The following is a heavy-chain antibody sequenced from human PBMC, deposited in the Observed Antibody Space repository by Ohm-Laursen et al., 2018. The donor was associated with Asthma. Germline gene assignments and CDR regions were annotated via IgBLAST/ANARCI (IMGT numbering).Heavy chain of an antibody. J-gene: IGHJ4*02. CDR2: IRGSGGTT. CDR3: AKDLGTVTKGYFDY. D-gene: IGHD4-17*01. V-gene: IGHV3-23*01. CDR1: GFTFSSYA. Sequence: GSLRLSCAASGFTFSSYAMSWVRQAPGKGLEWVSVIRGSGGTTYYADSVEGRFTISRDNSKNTMYLQMNSLRAEDTAVYYCAKDLGTVTKGYFDYWGQGTLVTVSS.